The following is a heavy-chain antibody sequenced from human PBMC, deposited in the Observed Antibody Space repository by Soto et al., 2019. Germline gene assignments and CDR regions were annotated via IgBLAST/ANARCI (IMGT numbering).Heavy chain of an antibody. CDR1: GYTFTGYY. Sequence: QVQLVQSGAEVKKPGASVKVSCKASGYTFTGYYMHWVRQAPGQGLEGMGWINPNSGGTNYAQKFQGWVTMTRDTSISTAYMELSRLRSDDTAVYYCARAYGVSLTYYYYGMDVWGQGTTVTVSS. V-gene: IGHV1-2*04. J-gene: IGHJ6*02. CDR3: ARAYGVSLTYYYYGMDV. D-gene: IGHD4-17*01. CDR2: INPNSGGT.